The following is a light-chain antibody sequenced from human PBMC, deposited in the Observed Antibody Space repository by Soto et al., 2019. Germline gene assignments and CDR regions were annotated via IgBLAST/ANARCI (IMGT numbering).Light chain of an antibody. CDR2: DAS. V-gene: IGKV3-11*01. CDR3: QQLSNWPQFT. J-gene: IGKJ3*01. CDR1: QSVSSY. Sequence: EIVLTQSPATLSLSPGERATLSCRASQSVSSYLAWYQQKPGQAPRLLIYDASNRATGIPARFSGSGSGTDCTHTSSSLEPEDFAVYFCQQLSNWPQFTFGPGTKVDIK.